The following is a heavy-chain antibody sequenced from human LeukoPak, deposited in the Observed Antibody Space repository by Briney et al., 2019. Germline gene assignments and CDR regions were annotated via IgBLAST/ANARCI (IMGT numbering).Heavy chain of an antibody. Sequence: GGSLRLSCAASGFTFSSSAMSWVRQAPGKGLEWVSAISNNGGYTYYADSVQGRFSISRDNSKSTLCLQMNSLRAEDTAVYYCAKQLGYCSDGSCYFPYWGQGTLVTVSS. J-gene: IGHJ4*02. CDR1: GFTFSSSA. V-gene: IGHV3-23*01. CDR3: AKQLGYCSDGSCYFPY. CDR2: ISNNGGYT. D-gene: IGHD2-15*01.